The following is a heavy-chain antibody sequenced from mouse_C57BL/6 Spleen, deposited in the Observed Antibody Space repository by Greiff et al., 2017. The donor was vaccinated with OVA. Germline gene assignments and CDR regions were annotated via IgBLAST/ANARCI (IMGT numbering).Heavy chain of an antibody. V-gene: IGHV1-81*01. J-gene: IGHJ2*01. Sequence: QVQLQQSGAELARPGASVKLSCKASGYTFTSYGISWVKQRTGQGLEWIGEIYPRSGNTYYNEKFKGKATLTADKSSSTAYMELRSLTSEDSAVYFCARCDYYGSSYEFDYGGQGTTLTVSS. CDR2: IYPRSGNT. CDR1: GYTFTSYG. CDR3: ARCDYYGSSYEFDY. D-gene: IGHD1-1*01.